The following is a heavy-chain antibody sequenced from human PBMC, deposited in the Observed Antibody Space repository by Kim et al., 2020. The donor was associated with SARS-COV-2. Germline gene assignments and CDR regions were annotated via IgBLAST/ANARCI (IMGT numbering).Heavy chain of an antibody. CDR2: ISGSGGST. D-gene: IGHD3-22*01. V-gene: IGHV3-23*01. CDR3: AKDLFPSYDSSGYYWSAFDI. J-gene: IGHJ3*02. CDR1: GFTFSSYA. Sequence: GGSLRLSCAASGFTFSSYAMSWVRQAPGKGLEWVSAISGSGGSTYYADSVKGRFTISRDNSKNTLYLQMNSLRAEDTAVYYCAKDLFPSYDSSGYYWSAFDIWGQGTMVTVSS.